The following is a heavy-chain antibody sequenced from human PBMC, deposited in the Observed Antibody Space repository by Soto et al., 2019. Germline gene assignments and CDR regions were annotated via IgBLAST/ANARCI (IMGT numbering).Heavy chain of an antibody. CDR2: INTSGGST. J-gene: IGHJ5*02. CDR3: ARDRHYYDSRINWFDP. Sequence: QVQLVKSGAEVKKPGASVKVSCKASGYTFTSYYMHWVRQAPGQGLEWMGIINTSGGSTSYAQEFRGRVTMTRDTSTSTVYMELSSLRSEDTAVYYCARDRHYYDSRINWFDPWGQGTLVTVSS. D-gene: IGHD3-22*01. CDR1: GYTFTSYY. V-gene: IGHV1-46*01.